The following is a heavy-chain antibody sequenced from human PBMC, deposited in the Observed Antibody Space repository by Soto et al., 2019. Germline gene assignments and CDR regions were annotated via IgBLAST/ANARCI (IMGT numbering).Heavy chain of an antibody. CDR1: GFTFSSYW. CDR3: ARDVLDGAYCGGDCSMESVLTVDY. J-gene: IGHJ4*02. CDR2: IKQDGSEK. V-gene: IGHV3-7*01. Sequence: PGGSLRLSCAASGFTFSSYWMSWVRQAPGKGLEWVANIKQDGSEKYYVDSVKGRFTISRDNAKNSLYLQMNSLRAEDTAVYYCARDVLDGAYCGGDCSMESVLTVDYWGQGTLVTVSS. D-gene: IGHD2-21*01.